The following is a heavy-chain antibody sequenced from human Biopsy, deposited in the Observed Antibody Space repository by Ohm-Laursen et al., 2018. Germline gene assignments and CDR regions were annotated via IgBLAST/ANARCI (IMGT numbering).Heavy chain of an antibody. J-gene: IGHJ4*02. CDR1: GYTFTNYY. D-gene: IGHD3-10*01. V-gene: IGHV1-46*01. CDR3: AADSGSGSHFRFDY. Sequence: GASVKVSCKASGYTFTNYYMHWVRQAPGQGLEWMGIINPSGSDATYAQKFQGRVTMTRDTSTSTVYMDLSSLRSEDTAVYYCAADSGSGSHFRFDYWGQGALVSVPS. CDR2: INPSGSDA.